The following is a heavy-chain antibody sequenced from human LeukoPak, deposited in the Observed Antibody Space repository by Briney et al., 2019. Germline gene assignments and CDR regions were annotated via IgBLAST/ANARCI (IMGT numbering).Heavy chain of an antibody. CDR2: IKQDGSET. Sequence: GGSLRLSCAASGFTFSNYWMSWVRRAPGKGLEWVANIKQDGSETYYVDSVRGRFTISRDNAKNSLYLQMNSLRAEDTAVYYCARDLGSRGDLSGYWGQGTLVTVSS. D-gene: IGHD2-21*02. J-gene: IGHJ4*02. V-gene: IGHV3-7*01. CDR3: ARDLGSRGDLSGY. CDR1: GFTFSNYW.